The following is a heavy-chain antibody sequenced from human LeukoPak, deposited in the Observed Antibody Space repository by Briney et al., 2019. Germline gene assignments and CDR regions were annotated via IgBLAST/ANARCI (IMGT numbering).Heavy chain of an antibody. Sequence: ASVKVSCKASGYTFISYYMHWVRQAPGQGLEWMGIINPSGGSTSYAQKFQGRVTMTRDTSTSTVYMELSSLRSEDTAVYYCARDVHNIYYFDYWGQGTLVTVSS. V-gene: IGHV1-46*01. J-gene: IGHJ4*02. CDR1: GYTFISYY. CDR2: INPSGGST. D-gene: IGHD2/OR15-2a*01. CDR3: ARDVHNIYYFDY.